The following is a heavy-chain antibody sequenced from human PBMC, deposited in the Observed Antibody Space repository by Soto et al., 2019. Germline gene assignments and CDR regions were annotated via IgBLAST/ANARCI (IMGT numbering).Heavy chain of an antibody. D-gene: IGHD5-12*01. CDR2: INPNNGDT. V-gene: IGHV1-2*02. CDR1: GYTFPGYY. CDR3: ARHSGYDYVFDY. J-gene: IGHJ4*02. Sequence: ASVKVSFKPAGYTFPGYYIHWVRQAPGQGLEWMGWINPNNGDTNYAQKFQGRVTMTRDTSTSTAYMELSSPTFDDTAVYYCARHSGYDYVFDYWGQGTLVTFSS.